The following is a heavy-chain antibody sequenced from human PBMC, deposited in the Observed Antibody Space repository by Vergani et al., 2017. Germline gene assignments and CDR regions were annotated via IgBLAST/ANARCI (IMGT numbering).Heavy chain of an antibody. Sequence: GEGGGGWVQPGGSLRLSCVVSGFDFSSYIMNWVRQAPGKGRAWVSFVSTGTKSQSYAESVKGRFTISRDSAKNSLYLQMDSLRAEDTAVYYCAREYSSTSGRAFDFWGQGTKVTVSS. CDR2: VSTGTKSQ. D-gene: IGHD2-2*01. CDR1: GFDFSSYI. J-gene: IGHJ3*01. CDR3: AREYSSTSGRAFDF. V-gene: IGHV3-48*01.